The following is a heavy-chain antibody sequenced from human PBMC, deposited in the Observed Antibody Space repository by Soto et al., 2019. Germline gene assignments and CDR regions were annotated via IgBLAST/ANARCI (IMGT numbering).Heavy chain of an antibody. CDR3: AKNNLYCSSTNCFVFDY. J-gene: IGHJ4*02. V-gene: IGHV3-7*01. D-gene: IGHD2-2*01. CDR2: IKQDGREK. CDR1: GFIFSNYW. Sequence: EVQVVESGGGLVQPGGSLRLSCAASGFIFSNYWMSWVRQAPGKGLEWVANIKQDGREKHYVDSVKGRFTISRDNADNSLYLQMNSLRAEDTAVYYCAKNNLYCSSTNCFVFDYWGQGTLVTVSS.